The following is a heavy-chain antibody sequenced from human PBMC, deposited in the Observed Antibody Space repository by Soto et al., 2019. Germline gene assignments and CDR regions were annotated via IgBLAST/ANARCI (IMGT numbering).Heavy chain of an antibody. Sequence: EVRLLESGGGLVQPGGSLRLSCEASGFTFGNYAMTWVRQGPGRGLEWVSALSGSSLNTYYEDSVKGRFTISRDNSKNTMYLEMNSLRVDDTAVYYCTTQFFLSSRKPPEDVWGQGTPVAVSS. J-gene: IGHJ6*02. CDR1: GFTFGNYA. CDR3: TTQFFLSSRKPPEDV. V-gene: IGHV3-23*01. CDR2: LSGSSLNT.